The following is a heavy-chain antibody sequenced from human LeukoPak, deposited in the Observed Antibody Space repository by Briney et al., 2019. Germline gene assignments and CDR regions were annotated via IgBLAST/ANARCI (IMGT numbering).Heavy chain of an antibody. V-gene: IGHV4-59*01. CDR1: GGSISSYY. CDR2: IYYSGST. Sequence: SSETLSLTCTVSGGSISSYYWSWIRQPPGKGLEWIGYIYYSGSTNYNPSLKSRVTISVDTSKNQFSLKLSSVTAADTAVYYCASTYYYDSSGFDSWGQGTLVTVSS. D-gene: IGHD3-22*01. J-gene: IGHJ1*01. CDR3: ASTYYYDSSGFDS.